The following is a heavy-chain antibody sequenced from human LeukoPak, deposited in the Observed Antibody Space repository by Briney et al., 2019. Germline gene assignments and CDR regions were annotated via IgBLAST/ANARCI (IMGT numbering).Heavy chain of an antibody. D-gene: IGHD2-21*02. V-gene: IGHV4-39*07. CDR2: IFHSGST. J-gene: IGHJ4*02. CDR3: ASAYCGGDCYSPPFDY. CDR1: GGSISSNSYY. Sequence: SETLSLTCTVSGGSISSNSYYWGWIRQPPGKGLAWIGSIFHSGSTDYNPSLKSRVTISLDTSKNQFSLKVSSVTAADTAVYYCASAYCGGDCYSPPFDYWGQGILVTVSS.